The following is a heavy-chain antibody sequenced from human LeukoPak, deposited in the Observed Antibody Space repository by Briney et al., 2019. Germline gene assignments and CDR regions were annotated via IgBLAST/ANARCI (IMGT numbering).Heavy chain of an antibody. D-gene: IGHD3-22*01. CDR3: ARSSRDSSGLGPHAFDI. CDR1: GGSISSSSYY. CDR2: IYYSGST. V-gene: IGHV4-39*01. J-gene: IGHJ3*02. Sequence: PSETLSLTCTVSGGSISSSSYYWGWIRQPPGKGLEWIGSIYYSGSTYYNPSLKSRVTISVDTSKNQFSLKLSSVTAADTAVYYCARSSRDSSGLGPHAFDIWGQGTMVTVSS.